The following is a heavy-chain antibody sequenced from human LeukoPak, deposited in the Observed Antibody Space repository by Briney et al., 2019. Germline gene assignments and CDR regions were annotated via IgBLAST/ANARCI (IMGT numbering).Heavy chain of an antibody. V-gene: IGHV4-61*01. CDR3: ARGETGTTRHGYDS. J-gene: IGHJ4*02. CDR2: IYYSGST. CDR1: GGSVSSGSYY. D-gene: IGHD1-1*01. Sequence: PSETLSLTCTVSGGSVSSGSYYWSWIRQPPGKGLEWIGYIYYSGSTNYNPSLKSRVTISVDTSKNQFSLKLSSVTAADTAVYYCARGETGTTRHGYDSWGQGTLVTVSS.